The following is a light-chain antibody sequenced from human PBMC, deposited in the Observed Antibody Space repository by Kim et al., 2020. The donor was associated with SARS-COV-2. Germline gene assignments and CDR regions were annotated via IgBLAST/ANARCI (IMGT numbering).Light chain of an antibody. CDR3: DSRDNSGNPHV. Sequence: FVQPVRITCTGDSLRRYYPCWFQQKPGQAPILVIYNRNNRPSGIPDRFSGTSSGNTASLTITGAQAEDEAVYYCDSRDNSGNPHVFGAGTKVTVL. J-gene: IGLJ1*01. CDR2: NRN. CDR1: SLRRYY. V-gene: IGLV3-19*01.